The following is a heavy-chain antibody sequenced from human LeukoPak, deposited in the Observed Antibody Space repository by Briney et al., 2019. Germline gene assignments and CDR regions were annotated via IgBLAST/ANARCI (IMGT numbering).Heavy chain of an antibody. CDR2: INHSGST. V-gene: IGHV4-34*01. Sequence: KPSETLSLTCAVYGGSFSGYYWSWIRQPPGKGLEWIGEINHSGSTNYNPSLKSRVTISVDTSKNQFSLKLSSVTAADTAVYYCARLSYYDSSGYYRGPNWFDPWGQGTLVTVSS. CDR3: ARLSYYDSSGYYRGPNWFDP. CDR1: GGSFSGYY. D-gene: IGHD3-22*01. J-gene: IGHJ5*02.